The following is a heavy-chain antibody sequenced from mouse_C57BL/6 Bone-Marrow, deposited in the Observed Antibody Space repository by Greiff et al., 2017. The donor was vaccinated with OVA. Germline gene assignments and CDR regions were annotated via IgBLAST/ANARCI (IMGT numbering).Heavy chain of an antibody. CDR2: IYPRSGNT. CDR3: ARAHYYAPYYFDY. D-gene: IGHD1-2*01. V-gene: IGHV1-81*01. CDR1: GYTFTSYG. J-gene: IGHJ2*01. Sequence: VQRVESGAELARPGASVKLSCKASGYTFTSYGISWVKQRTGQGLEWIGEIYPRSGNTYYNEKFKGKATLTADKSSSTAYMELRSLTSEDSAVYFCARAHYYAPYYFDYWGQGTTLTVSS.